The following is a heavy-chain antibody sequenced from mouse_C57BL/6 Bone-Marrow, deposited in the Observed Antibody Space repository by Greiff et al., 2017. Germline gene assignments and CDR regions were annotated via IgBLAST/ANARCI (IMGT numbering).Heavy chain of an antibody. CDR1: GFSLSTFGMG. V-gene: IGHV8-8*01. J-gene: IGHJ3*01. CDR2: TWWDDDK. CDR3: ARIAWDGLWFAY. Sequence: QVTLKESGPGILQPSQTLSLSCSSSGFSLSTFGMGVGWLRQPSGKGLEWLAHTWWDDDKYYNPALKSQLTISKDTSKNQVYLKIANVDTADTATYYCARIAWDGLWFAYWGQGTLVTVAA. D-gene: IGHD2-3*01.